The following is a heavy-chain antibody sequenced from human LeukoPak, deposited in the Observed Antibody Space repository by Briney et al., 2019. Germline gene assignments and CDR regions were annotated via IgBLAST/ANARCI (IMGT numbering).Heavy chain of an antibody. D-gene: IGHD5-24*01. Sequence: ASVKVSCKVSGYTLSELPIHWVRQGPGKVLQWMGGFDPEEGKTIYEETFQGRVNMTEDTSTDTAYMDLSSLRSDDTAIYYCATARQFSYYGLDVWGQGTTVTVSS. CDR3: ATARQFSYYGLDV. V-gene: IGHV1-24*01. J-gene: IGHJ6*02. CDR2: FDPEEGKT. CDR1: GYTLSELP.